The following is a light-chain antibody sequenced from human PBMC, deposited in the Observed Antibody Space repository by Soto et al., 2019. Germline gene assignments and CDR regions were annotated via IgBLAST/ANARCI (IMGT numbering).Light chain of an antibody. Sequence: QSVLTQPPSASGTPGQRVTISCSGSSSNIGSKTVNWYQQLPGTAPKLLIYSNYQRPSGVPDRFSGSKSGTSASLAISGLQSDDVFDYYSSAWDSSLSVYVSGTGTELTV. CDR2: SNY. V-gene: IGLV1-44*01. J-gene: IGLJ1*01. CDR3: SAWDSSLSVYV. CDR1: SSNIGSKT.